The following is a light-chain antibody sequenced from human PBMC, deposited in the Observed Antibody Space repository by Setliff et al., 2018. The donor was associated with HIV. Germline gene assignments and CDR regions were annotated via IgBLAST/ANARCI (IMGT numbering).Light chain of an antibody. V-gene: IGLV2-14*03. CDR1: SSDVGAYDY. CDR2: DVS. CDR3: HSFASNTFYV. Sequence: QSVLTQPASVSGSPGQSITISCTGTSSDVGAYDYVSWYQQHPGKAPKLIIYDVSHRPSGLSNRFSGSKSGNTASLTISGLQAEDEADYSCHSFASNTFYVFGTGTKSPS. J-gene: IGLJ1*01.